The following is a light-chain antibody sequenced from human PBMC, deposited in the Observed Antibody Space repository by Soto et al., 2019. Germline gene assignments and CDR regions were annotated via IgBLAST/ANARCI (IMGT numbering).Light chain of an antibody. J-gene: IGKJ5*01. V-gene: IGKV3-11*01. Sequence: VISQSPATLSVSPGERVTLSCRASQSVRSSLAWYQQKPGQAPRLLIYDAYNRATGIPPRFSGSGSGTDFTLTIGSLEPEDAAVYYSQLRPMWPTTFVQATRVEI. CDR1: QSVRSS. CDR3: QLRPMWPTT. CDR2: DAY.